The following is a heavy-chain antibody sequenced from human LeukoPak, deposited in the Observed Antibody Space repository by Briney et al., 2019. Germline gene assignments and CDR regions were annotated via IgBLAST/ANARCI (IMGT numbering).Heavy chain of an antibody. J-gene: IGHJ6*02. Sequence: GGSLRLSCAASGFTISEYWMHWVRQAPGKGLVWVSRTDIDGSSTIYADSVRGRFTISRDNFKNTLYLQMNSLTAEDTAIYYCAKGKSLPHYYYYGMDVWGQGTTVTASS. CDR1: GFTISEYW. V-gene: IGHV3-74*01. CDR3: AKGKSLPHYYYYGMDV. CDR2: TDIDGSST.